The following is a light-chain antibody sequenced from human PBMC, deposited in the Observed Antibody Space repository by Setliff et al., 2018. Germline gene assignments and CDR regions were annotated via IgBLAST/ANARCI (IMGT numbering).Light chain of an antibody. CDR3: NSYTGTTTPYV. Sequence: QSALTQPASVSGSPGQSITISCTGTSSDIGGYNYVSWYQQHPGKAPKFMIYEVSNRPSGVSNRFSGSKSGNTASLTISGLQAEDEADYYCNSYTGTTTPYVFGTGTKV. V-gene: IGLV2-14*01. CDR1: SSDIGGYNY. J-gene: IGLJ1*01. CDR2: EVS.